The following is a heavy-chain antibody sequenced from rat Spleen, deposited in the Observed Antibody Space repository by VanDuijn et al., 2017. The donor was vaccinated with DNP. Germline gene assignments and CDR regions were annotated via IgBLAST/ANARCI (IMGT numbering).Heavy chain of an antibody. CDR3: SRHYSNHIYVGFDY. D-gene: IGHD1-2*01. Sequence: EVQLVESGGDLVQPGRSLKVSCVVSGFTFNNYWMTWIRQVPGKGLEWVASITTSGDSTSSPDSVKGRFTISRDNAKNTLYLQMNSLRSEDTATYYCSRHYSNHIYVGFDYWGQGVMVTVSS. CDR2: ITTSGDST. V-gene: IGHV5-31*01. CDR1: GFTFNNYW. J-gene: IGHJ2*01.